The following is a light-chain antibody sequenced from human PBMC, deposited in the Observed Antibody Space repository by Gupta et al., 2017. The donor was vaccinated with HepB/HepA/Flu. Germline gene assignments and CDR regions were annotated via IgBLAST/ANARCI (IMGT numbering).Light chain of an antibody. J-gene: IGKJ1*01. V-gene: IGKV3-20*01. CDR3: QQDGSSPRT. CDR1: QSVSSSY. Sequence: TQSPGTLSLSPGERATLSCRASQSVSSSYLAWYQQKPGQAPRLLIYGASSRATGIPDRFSGSGSGTDFTLTINRLEPEGFAVYYCQQDGSSPRTFGQGTKVEIK. CDR2: GAS.